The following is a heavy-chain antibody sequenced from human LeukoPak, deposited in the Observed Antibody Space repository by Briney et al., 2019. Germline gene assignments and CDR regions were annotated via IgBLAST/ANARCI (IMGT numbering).Heavy chain of an antibody. J-gene: IGHJ4*02. CDR3: ARVRVPSRILLPYFDY. CDR1: GFTPTTYS. Sequence: GGSLRLSCAASGFTPTTYSIHWVPQAPGKGLEWVAVMSYDGTNKYYADSVKGRFIISRDNSENTVYLQMNDLRAEDTAVYYCARVRVPSRILLPYFDYWGQGTLVTVSS. CDR2: MSYDGTNK. D-gene: IGHD2-15*01. V-gene: IGHV3-30*03.